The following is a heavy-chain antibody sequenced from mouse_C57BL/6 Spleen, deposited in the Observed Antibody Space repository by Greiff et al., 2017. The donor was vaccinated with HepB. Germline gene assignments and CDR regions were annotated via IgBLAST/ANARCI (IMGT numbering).Heavy chain of an antibody. CDR3: ATNWDGGAMDY. J-gene: IGHJ4*01. Sequence: VQLQQPGAELVKPGASVKLSCKASGYTFTSYWMHWVKQRPGQGLEWIGMIHPNSGSTNYNEKFKSKATLTVDKSSSTAYMQLSSLTSEDSAVYYCATNWDGGAMDYWGQGTSVTVSS. V-gene: IGHV1-64*01. CDR1: GYTFTSYW. CDR2: IHPNSGST. D-gene: IGHD4-1*01.